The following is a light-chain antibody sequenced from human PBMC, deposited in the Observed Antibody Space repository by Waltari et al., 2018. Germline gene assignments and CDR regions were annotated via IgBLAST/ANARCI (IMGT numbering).Light chain of an antibody. CDR2: EVS. CDR1: SSDVGGYNF. CDR3: SSYAGSMTLV. Sequence: QSALTQPPSASGSPGQSVTISCTGTSSDVGGYNFVSWYQQRPGKAPKLMIYEVSARPSGVPDRFSGSKSGNTASLTVSGLQTEDESDYYCSSYAGSMTLVFGGGTKLTVL. J-gene: IGLJ2*01. V-gene: IGLV2-8*01.